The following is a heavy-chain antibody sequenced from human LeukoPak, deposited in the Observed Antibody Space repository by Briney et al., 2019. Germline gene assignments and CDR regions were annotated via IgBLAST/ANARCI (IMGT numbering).Heavy chain of an antibody. CDR1: GYTFTSYG. CDR3: ARDPRIAVAGTGDY. J-gene: IGHJ4*02. V-gene: IGHV1-18*01. CDR2: ISAYNGNT. D-gene: IGHD6-19*01. Sequence: ASVKVSCKASGYTFTSYGISWVRQAPGQGLEWMGWISAYNGNTNYAQKLQGRVTMTTDTSTSTAYMELRSLRSDHTAVYYCARDPRIAVAGTGDYWGQGTLVTVSS.